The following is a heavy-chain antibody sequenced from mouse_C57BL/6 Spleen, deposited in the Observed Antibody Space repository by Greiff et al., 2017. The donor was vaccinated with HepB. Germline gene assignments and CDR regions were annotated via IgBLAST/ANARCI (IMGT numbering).Heavy chain of an antibody. D-gene: IGHD1-1*01. V-gene: IGHV1-15*01. Sequence: QVQLQQSGAELVRPGASVTLSCKASGYTFTDYEMHWVKQTPVHGLEWIGAIDPETGGTAYNQKFKGKAILTADKSSSTAYMELRSLTSEDSAVYYCTREFITTVVATDWYFDVWGTGTTVTVSS. CDR1: GYTFTDYE. J-gene: IGHJ1*03. CDR2: IDPETGGT. CDR3: TREFITTVVATDWYFDV.